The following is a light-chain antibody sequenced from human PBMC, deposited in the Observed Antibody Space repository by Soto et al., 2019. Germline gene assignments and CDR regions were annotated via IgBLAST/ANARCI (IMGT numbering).Light chain of an antibody. CDR1: NSNIGSNP. CDR2: SNN. J-gene: IGLJ2*01. CDR3: AAWDDNLNGVV. Sequence: QSMLTQSPSASGTPGQWVTISCSGSNSNIGSNPVNWYQQLPGTAPKLLIYSNNQRPSGVPDRFSGSKSGTSASLAISGLQSGDEADYYCAAWDDNLNGVVFGGGTKLTVL. V-gene: IGLV1-44*01.